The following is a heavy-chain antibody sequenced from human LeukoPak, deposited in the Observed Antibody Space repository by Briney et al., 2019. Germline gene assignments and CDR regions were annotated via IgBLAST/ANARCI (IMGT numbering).Heavy chain of an antibody. D-gene: IGHD6-19*01. V-gene: IGHV1-46*01. CDR3: ATTPLWLVPEFGY. J-gene: IGHJ4*02. CDR1: GYTFTSYY. CDR2: INPSGGST. Sequence: ASVKVSCKASGYTFTSYYMHWVRQAPGQGLEWMGIINPSGGSTSYAQNFQGRVTMTRDTSTSTVYMELSSLRAEDTAVYYCATTPLWLVPEFGYWGQGTLVTVSS.